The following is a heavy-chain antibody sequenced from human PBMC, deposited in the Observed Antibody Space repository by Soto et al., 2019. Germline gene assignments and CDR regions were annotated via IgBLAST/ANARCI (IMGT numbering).Heavy chain of an antibody. CDR2: INTDGSNT. D-gene: IGHD2-15*01. CDR3: AREFCSGGNCYTYYFDP. CDR1: GLTFNRYW. Sequence: GGSLRLSCAASGLTFNRYWMHWVRHAPGKGLVWVSHINTDGSNTNYADSVKGRFTISRENAKSTLFLQMNSLRDEDTAVYYCAREFCSGGNCYTYYFDPWGQGIPVTVSS. J-gene: IGHJ5*02. V-gene: IGHV3-74*01.